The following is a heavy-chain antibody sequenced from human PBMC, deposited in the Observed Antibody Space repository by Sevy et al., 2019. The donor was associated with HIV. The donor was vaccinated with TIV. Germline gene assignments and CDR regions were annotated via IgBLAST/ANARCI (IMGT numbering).Heavy chain of an antibody. CDR2: ISGSGGST. CDR3: ATELGTYYYDSSGYYSDY. J-gene: IGHJ4*02. Sequence: GGSLRLSCAASGFTFSSYAMSWVRQAPGKGLEWVSAISGSGGSTYYADSVKGRFTISRDNSKNTLYLQMNSLRAEDTAVYYCATELGTYYYDSSGYYSDYWVQGTLVTVSS. V-gene: IGHV3-23*01. D-gene: IGHD3-22*01. CDR1: GFTFSSYA.